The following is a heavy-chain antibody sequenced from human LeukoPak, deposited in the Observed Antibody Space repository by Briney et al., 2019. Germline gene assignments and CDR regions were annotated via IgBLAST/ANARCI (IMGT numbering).Heavy chain of an antibody. D-gene: IGHD5-12*01. J-gene: IGHJ4*02. CDR2: IYYSGST. CDR3: ARQSSGYDLAFDY. Sequence: SETLSLTCTVSGGSISSYYWSWIRQPPGKGLEWIGYIYYSGSTNYNPSLKSRVTISVDTSKNQFSLKLSSVTAADTAVYYCARQSSGYDLAFDYWGQGTLVTVSS. CDR1: GGSISSYY. V-gene: IGHV4-59*08.